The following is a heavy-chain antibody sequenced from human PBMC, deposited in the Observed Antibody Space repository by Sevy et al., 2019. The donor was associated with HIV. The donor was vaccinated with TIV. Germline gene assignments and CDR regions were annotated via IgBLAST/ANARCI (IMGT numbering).Heavy chain of an antibody. CDR3: ARDWDYGSGKSYYYYGMDV. J-gene: IGHJ6*02. V-gene: IGHV3-21*01. CDR1: GFTFSSYS. D-gene: IGHD3-10*01. Sequence: GGSLRLSCAASGFTFSSYSMNWVRQAPGKGLEWVSSISSSSSYIYYADSVKGRFTISRDNAKNSLYLQMNSLRAEDTVVYYCARDWDYGSGKSYYYYGMDVWGQGTTVTVSS. CDR2: ISSSSSYI.